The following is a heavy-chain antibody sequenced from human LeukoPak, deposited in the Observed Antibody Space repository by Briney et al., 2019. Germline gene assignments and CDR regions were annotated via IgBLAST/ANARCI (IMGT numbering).Heavy chain of an antibody. J-gene: IGHJ4*02. CDR3: AKARGSSWYFDY. CDR2: ISGRGGNT. V-gene: IGHV3-23*01. D-gene: IGHD6-13*01. CDR1: GFSFSSYS. Sequence: GGSLRLSCAASGFSFSSYSMNWVRQAPGKGLDWVSAISGRGGNTYYADYVKGRFTISRDNSKNTLYLQMNSLRVEDTAVYYCAKARGSSWYFDYWGQGTLVTVSS.